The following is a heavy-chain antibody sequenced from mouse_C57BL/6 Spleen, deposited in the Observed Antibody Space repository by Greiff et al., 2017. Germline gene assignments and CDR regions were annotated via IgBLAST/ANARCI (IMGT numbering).Heavy chain of an antibody. V-gene: IGHV14-3*01. CDR3: AKDYYGSSYRYFDY. Sequence: DVQLQESVAELVRPGASVKLSCTASGFNIKNTYMHWVKQRPEQGLEWIGRIDPANGNTKYAPKFQGKATITADTSSNTAYLQLSSLTSEDTAIYYCAKDYYGSSYRYFDYWGQGTTLTVSS. J-gene: IGHJ2*01. CDR1: GFNIKNTY. CDR2: IDPANGNT. D-gene: IGHD1-1*01.